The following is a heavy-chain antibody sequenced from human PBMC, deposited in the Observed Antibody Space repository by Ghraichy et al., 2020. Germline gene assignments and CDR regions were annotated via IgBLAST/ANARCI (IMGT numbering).Heavy chain of an antibody. J-gene: IGHJ4*02. CDR2: IIPNSDRT. Sequence: ASVKVSCEASGHTFTNHYMHWVRQAPGQGLEWMGLIIPNSDRTIYAQNFQGRLTITRDTSTSTVYMELSSLRSEDTALYYCAREGGSASSPHKMFDYWGQGTLVTVSS. CDR3: AREGGSASSPHKMFDY. D-gene: IGHD2-2*01. V-gene: IGHV1-46*01. CDR1: GHTFTNHY.